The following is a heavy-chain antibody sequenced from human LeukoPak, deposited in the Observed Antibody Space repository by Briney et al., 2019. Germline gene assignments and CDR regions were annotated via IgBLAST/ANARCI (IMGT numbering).Heavy chain of an antibody. D-gene: IGHD3-3*01. Sequence: SETLSLTCTVSGGSISSYYWSWIRQPPGKGLEWIGYIYYSGSTNYNPSLKSRVTISVDTSKNQFSLKLSSVTAADTAVYYCARVPLPDFWSGYYLDYWGQGTLVTVSS. J-gene: IGHJ4*02. CDR1: GGSISSYY. CDR3: ARVPLPDFWSGYYLDY. V-gene: IGHV4-59*12. CDR2: IYYSGST.